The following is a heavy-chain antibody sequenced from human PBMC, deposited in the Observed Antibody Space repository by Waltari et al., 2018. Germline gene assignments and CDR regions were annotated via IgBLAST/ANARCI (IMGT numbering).Heavy chain of an antibody. CDR1: GFRFSHYW. Sequence: EVQLVESGGGLVQPGGSLRLSCAASGFRFSHYWMSWVRQAPGKGLECVADIKGDGSRKYYLDSVRGRFSISRDNTKNSVDLQMNSLRAEDTAVYYCARDDSSSGSYDAFDIWGQGTMVAVSS. V-gene: IGHV3-7*01. CDR3: ARDDSSSGSYDAFDI. D-gene: IGHD3-22*01. J-gene: IGHJ3*02. CDR2: IKGDGSRK.